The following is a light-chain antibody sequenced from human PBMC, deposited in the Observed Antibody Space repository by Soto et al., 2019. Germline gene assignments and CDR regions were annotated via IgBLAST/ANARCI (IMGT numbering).Light chain of an antibody. Sequence: QSVLTQPASVSGSPGQSITISCTGSSSDVGGYNYVSWYQQHPGKAPKLMIYEVSNRPSGISNRFSGSKSGNTASLTLSGLQAEDEADYYCYSYRSGSAHVFGTGTKVTVL. V-gene: IGLV2-14*01. CDR3: YSYRSGSAHV. CDR2: EVS. CDR1: SSDVGGYNY. J-gene: IGLJ1*01.